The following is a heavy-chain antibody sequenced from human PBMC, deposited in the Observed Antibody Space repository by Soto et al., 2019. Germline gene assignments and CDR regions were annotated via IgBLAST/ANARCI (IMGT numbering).Heavy chain of an antibody. J-gene: IGHJ6*02. V-gene: IGHV3-21*01. CDR3: ARNILPHKYGMDV. CDR1: GFTFSSYS. CDR2: ISSSSSYI. Sequence: WGSLRLSCAASGFTFSSYSMNWVRQAPGKGLEWVSSISSSSSYIYYADSVKGRFTISRDNAKNSLYLQMNSLRAEDTAVYYCARNILPHKYGMDVWGQGTTVTVSS.